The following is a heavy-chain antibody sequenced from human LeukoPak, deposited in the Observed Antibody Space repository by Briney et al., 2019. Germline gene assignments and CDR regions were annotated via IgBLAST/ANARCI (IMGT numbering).Heavy chain of an antibody. J-gene: IGHJ4*02. V-gene: IGHV3-23*01. D-gene: IGHD6-19*01. Sequence: GGSLRLSCAASGFTFSSYAMSWVRQAPGKGLEWVSAISGSGGSTYYADSVKGRFTISRDNSKNTLYLQMNSLRAEDTAVYYCAKAGLQKKYSSGWHGDYWGQGTLVTVSS. CDR2: ISGSGGST. CDR3: AKAGLQKKYSSGWHGDY. CDR1: GFTFSSYA.